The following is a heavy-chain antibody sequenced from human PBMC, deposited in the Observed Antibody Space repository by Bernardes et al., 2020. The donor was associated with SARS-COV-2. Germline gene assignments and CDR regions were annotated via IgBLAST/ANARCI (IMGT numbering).Heavy chain of an antibody. D-gene: IGHD3-3*01. CDR1: GGSISSSSYY. CDR2: IYYSGST. CDR3: ASAGGLEYQLWDS. V-gene: IGHV4-39*01. J-gene: IGHJ4*02. Sequence: SETLSLTCTVSGGSISSSSYYWGWIRQPPGKGLEWIGSIYYSGSTYYNPSLKSRVTISVDTSKNQFSLKLSSVTAADTAVYYCASAGGLEYQLWDSWGQGTLVTVSS.